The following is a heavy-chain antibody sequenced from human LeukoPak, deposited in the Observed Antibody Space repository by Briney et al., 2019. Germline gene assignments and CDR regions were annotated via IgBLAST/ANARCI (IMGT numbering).Heavy chain of an antibody. CDR2: ISTYNGNT. J-gene: IGHJ3*02. V-gene: IGHV1-18*01. CDR3: VRHRRPRVFDI. CDR1: GYTFTNFG. Sequence: ASVKVSCKTSGYTFTNFGINWVRQAAGQGREWMGWISTYNGNTNYAQKLQGRVTMTTDTSTSTAYMELRSLRSDDTAVYYCVRHRRPRVFDIWGQGTMVTVSS. D-gene: IGHD6-6*01.